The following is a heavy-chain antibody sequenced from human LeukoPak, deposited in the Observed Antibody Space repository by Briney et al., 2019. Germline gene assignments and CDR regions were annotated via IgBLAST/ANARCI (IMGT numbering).Heavy chain of an antibody. V-gene: IGHV3-20*04. Sequence: GGSLRLSCAASGFTFDDYGMSWVRQAPGKGLEWVSGINWNGGSTGYADSVKGRFTISRDNAKNSLYLQMNSLSAEDTALYYCARDAANYGDYVYFDYWGQGTLVTVSS. J-gene: IGHJ4*02. D-gene: IGHD4-17*01. CDR2: INWNGGST. CDR1: GFTFDDYG. CDR3: ARDAANYGDYVYFDY.